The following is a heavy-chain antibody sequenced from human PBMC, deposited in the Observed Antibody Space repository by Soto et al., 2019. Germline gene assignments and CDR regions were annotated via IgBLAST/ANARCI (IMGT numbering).Heavy chain of an antibody. Sequence: PSETLSLTCTVSGGSISSYYWSWIRQSPGKGLEWIGYIHYSGSTKSNPSLKSRVTISVDTSRNQVSLKLSSVTAADTAVYYCATVHYGMDVWGQGTTVTVSS. CDR1: GGSISSYY. V-gene: IGHV4-59*01. CDR3: ATVHYGMDV. J-gene: IGHJ6*02. CDR2: IHYSGST.